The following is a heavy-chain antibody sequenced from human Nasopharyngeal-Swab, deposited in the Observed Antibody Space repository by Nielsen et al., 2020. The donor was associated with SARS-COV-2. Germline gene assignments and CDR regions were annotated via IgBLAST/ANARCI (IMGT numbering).Heavy chain of an antibody. Sequence: ASVTVSCKASGYTFTSYYLHWVRQAPGQGLEWMGIINPTDGSTSYAQKFEGRVTMTRVTSTSTVYMELTSLRSEDTAVYYCARVLPFRITGTSGMDVWGQGTTVTVSS. CDR1: GYTFTSYY. D-gene: IGHD1-7*01. V-gene: IGHV1-46*01. CDR2: INPTDGST. CDR3: ARVLPFRITGTSGMDV. J-gene: IGHJ6*02.